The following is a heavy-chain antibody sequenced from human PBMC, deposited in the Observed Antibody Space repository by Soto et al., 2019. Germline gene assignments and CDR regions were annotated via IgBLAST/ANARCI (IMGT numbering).Heavy chain of an antibody. CDR3: ARYSDYWYFDL. CDR1: GGSVSSGSYY. V-gene: IGHV4-61*01. J-gene: IGHJ2*01. Sequence: SETLSLTCTVSGGSVSSGSYYWSWIRQPPGKGLEWIGYIYYSGSTNYNPSLKSRVTISVDTSKNQFSMKLSSVTSADTAVYYCARYSDYWYFDLWGRGTLVTVSS. CDR2: IYYSGST. D-gene: IGHD4-4*01.